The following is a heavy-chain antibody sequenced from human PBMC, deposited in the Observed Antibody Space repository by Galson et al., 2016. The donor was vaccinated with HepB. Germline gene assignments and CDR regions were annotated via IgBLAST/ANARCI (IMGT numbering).Heavy chain of an antibody. Sequence: SETLSLTCTISRGSISSYYWSWIRQPPGKGLEWIGYIAYSGNTHYNPSLKSRFTISRDKSKDQASLKLRSVTPPDTAVYYCARTGNFDYWGQGTLVAVSS. CDR1: RGSISSYY. J-gene: IGHJ4*02. V-gene: IGHV4-59*01. CDR3: ARTGNFDY. D-gene: IGHD1-1*01. CDR2: IAYSGNT.